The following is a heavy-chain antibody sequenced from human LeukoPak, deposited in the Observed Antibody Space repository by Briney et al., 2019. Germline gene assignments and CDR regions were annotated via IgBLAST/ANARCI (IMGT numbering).Heavy chain of an antibody. CDR1: GGSISSYY. J-gene: IGHJ4*02. D-gene: IGHD3-10*01. V-gene: IGHV4-39*01. CDR2: IYYSGST. Sequence: SETLSLTCTVSGGSISSYYWGWIRQPPGKGLEWIGSIYYSGSTYYNPSPKSRVTISVDTSKNQFSLKLSSVTAADTAVYYCASWFGELYFDYWGQGTLVTVSS. CDR3: ASWFGELYFDY.